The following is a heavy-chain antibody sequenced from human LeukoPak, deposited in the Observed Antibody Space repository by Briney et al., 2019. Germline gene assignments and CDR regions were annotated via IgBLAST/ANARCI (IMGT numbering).Heavy chain of an antibody. J-gene: IGHJ6*02. CDR2: IHYSGST. CDR3: ARGGTGYSSYYNMDV. D-gene: IGHD5-18*01. Sequence: PSETLSLTCTVFGGSISSYYWCWIRQPPGKGLEWIGYIHYSGSTNYNPSFKSRVTMAVDTSENQFSLNLSSVTTADTAVYYCARGGTGYSSYYNMDVWGQGTTVTVSS. CDR1: GGSISSYY. V-gene: IGHV4-59*01.